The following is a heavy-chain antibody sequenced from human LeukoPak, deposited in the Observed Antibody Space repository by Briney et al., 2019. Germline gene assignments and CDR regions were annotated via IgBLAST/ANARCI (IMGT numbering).Heavy chain of an antibody. V-gene: IGHV5-51*01. D-gene: IGHD5-24*01. CDR1: GNTFTNYW. CDR2: IYPGDSDT. J-gene: IGHJ4*02. Sequence: GESLKISCKGSGNTFTNYWIAWVRQMPGKGLECMGLIYPGDSDTRYSPSFQGQVTISADKSIGTAYLQWSSLKASDTAMYYCARRRRDDYSYVSGYSFDYWGQGTLVTVSS. CDR3: ARRRRDDYSYVSGYSFDY.